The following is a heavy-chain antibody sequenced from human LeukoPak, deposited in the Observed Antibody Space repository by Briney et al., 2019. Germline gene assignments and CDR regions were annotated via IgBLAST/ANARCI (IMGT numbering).Heavy chain of an antibody. CDR2: ISGSGGST. Sequence: GGSLRLSCAASRFTFSNYWMSWVRQAPGKGLEWVSAISGSGGSTYYADSVKGRFTISRDNSKNTLYPQMNSLRAEDTAVYYCAKGEYSSGWYPFDYWGQGTLVTVSS. CDR3: AKGEYSSGWYPFDY. J-gene: IGHJ4*02. V-gene: IGHV3-23*01. CDR1: RFTFSNYW. D-gene: IGHD6-19*01.